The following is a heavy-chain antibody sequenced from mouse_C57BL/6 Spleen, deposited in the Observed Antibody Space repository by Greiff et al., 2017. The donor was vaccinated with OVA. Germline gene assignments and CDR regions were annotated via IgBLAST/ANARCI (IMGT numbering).Heavy chain of an antibody. J-gene: IGHJ2*01. V-gene: IGHV1-82*01. Sequence: QVQLQQSGPELVKPGASVKISCKASGYAFSSSWMNWVKQRPGKGLEWIGRIYPGDGDTNYNGKFKGKATLNADKSSSTAYMQLSSLTSEDSAVYFCARVDYDGGFWGQVTTLTVSS. D-gene: IGHD2-4*01. CDR3: ARVDYDGGF. CDR1: GYAFSSSW. CDR2: IYPGDGDT.